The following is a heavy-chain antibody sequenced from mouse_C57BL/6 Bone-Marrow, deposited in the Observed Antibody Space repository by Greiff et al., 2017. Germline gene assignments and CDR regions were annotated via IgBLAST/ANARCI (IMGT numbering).Heavy chain of an antibody. J-gene: IGHJ2*01. D-gene: IGHD2-4*01. CDR2: INPGSGGT. Sequence: QVQLQQSGAELVRPGTSVKVSCKASGYAFTNYLIEWVKQRPGQGLEWIGVINPGSGGTNYNENFKGKATLTAAKSSSTAYMQLSSLTSEDSAVYFCARLIYYDYDYFDYWGQGTTLTVSS. CDR3: ARLIYYDYDYFDY. CDR1: GYAFTNYL. V-gene: IGHV1-54*01.